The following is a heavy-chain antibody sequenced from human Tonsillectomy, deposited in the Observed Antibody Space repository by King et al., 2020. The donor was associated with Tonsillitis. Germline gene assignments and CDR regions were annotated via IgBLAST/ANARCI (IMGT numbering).Heavy chain of an antibody. CDR2: IGTYGDT. CDR1: GFTFSSYD. V-gene: IGHV3-13*01. Sequence: VQLVESGGGLVQPGGSLRLSCAASGFTFSSYDMHWVRQATGQGLEWVSSIGTYGDTYYPGSVKGRFTISRENAKNSLYLQMNSLRAGDTAVYYCAREPKGYYYGMDVWGQGTTVTVSS. J-gene: IGHJ6*02. CDR3: AREPKGYYYGMDV.